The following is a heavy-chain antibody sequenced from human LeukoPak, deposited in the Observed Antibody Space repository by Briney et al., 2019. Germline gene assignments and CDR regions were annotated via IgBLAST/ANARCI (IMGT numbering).Heavy chain of an antibody. D-gene: IGHD3-10*01. V-gene: IGHV4-39*07. Sequence: SETLSLTCTVSDGSISSSSYYWGWIRQPPGNGLEWIGSIYYSGSTYYNPSLKSRVTISVDTSKNQFSLKVSSVTAADTAVYYCAGDPITRSWFDPWGQGTLVTVSS. CDR2: IYYSGST. CDR1: DGSISSSSYY. CDR3: AGDPITRSWFDP. J-gene: IGHJ5*02.